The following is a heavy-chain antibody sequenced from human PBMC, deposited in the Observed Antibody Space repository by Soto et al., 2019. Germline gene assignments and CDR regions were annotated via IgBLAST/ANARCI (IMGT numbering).Heavy chain of an antibody. J-gene: IGHJ5*02. D-gene: IGHD2-15*01. V-gene: IGHV3-23*01. Sequence: EVQLSESGGGLVQPGGSLRLSCAASGFTFSSYAMSWVRQAPGKGLERVSAISGSGGSTYYADSVKGRFTISRDNSKNTLYLQMNSLRAEDTAVYYCAKNTPSYCSGGSCYTNWFDPWGQGTLVTVSS. CDR1: GFTFSSYA. CDR3: AKNTPSYCSGGSCYTNWFDP. CDR2: ISGSGGST.